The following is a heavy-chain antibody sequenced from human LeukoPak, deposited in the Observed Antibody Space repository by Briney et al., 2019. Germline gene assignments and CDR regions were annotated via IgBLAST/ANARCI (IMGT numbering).Heavy chain of an antibody. CDR2: IIPIFGTA. CDR1: GGTISIYA. V-gene: IGHV1-69*13. CDR3: ANSQLADYDRVGYFQH. Sequence: SVNVSCKASGGTISIYAISWVRQAPGQGLEWMGGIIPIFGTANYAQKFQGRVTITADESTSTAYMELSSLRSEDTAVYYCANSQLADYDRVGYFQHWGQGTLVTVSS. J-gene: IGHJ1*01. D-gene: IGHD3-22*01.